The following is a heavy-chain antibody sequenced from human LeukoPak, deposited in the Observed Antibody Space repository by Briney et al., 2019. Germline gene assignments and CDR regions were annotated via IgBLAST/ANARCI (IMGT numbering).Heavy chain of an antibody. Sequence: GGSLRLSCAASGFTFSSYGMHWVRQAPGKGLEWVAFIRYDGSNKYYADSVKGRFTISRDNSKNTLYLQMNSLRAEDTAVYYCAGDEYYYYYYMDVWGKGTTVTVSS. J-gene: IGHJ6*03. CDR3: AGDEYYYYYYMDV. CDR1: GFTFSSYG. V-gene: IGHV3-30*02. CDR2: IRYDGSNK.